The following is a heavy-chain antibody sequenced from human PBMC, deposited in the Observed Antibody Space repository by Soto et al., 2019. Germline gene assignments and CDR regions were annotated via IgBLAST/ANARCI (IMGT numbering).Heavy chain of an antibody. Sequence: QVQLVQSGAEVKKPGASLKVSCKASGYTFTDYYVHWVRQAPGQGLEWMGRINPNSGGTKTAQKFQGRVTVTRDTSISTAYMDLSRLRSDDTAVYYCARDVTRTQSCTNGVCYYHYYDMDVWGQGTMVTVSS. CDR2: INPNSGGT. V-gene: IGHV1-2*06. J-gene: IGHJ6*02. D-gene: IGHD2-8*01. CDR3: ARDVTRTQSCTNGVCYYHYYDMDV. CDR1: GYTFTDYY.